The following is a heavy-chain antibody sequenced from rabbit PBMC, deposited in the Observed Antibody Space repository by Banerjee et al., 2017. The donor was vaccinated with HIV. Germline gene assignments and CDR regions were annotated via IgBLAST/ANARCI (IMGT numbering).Heavy chain of an antibody. CDR1: GFDFSSNA. CDR2: INTSSGNT. CDR3: ARDLAGVIGWNFGL. V-gene: IGHV1S45*01. J-gene: IGHJ4*01. Sequence: QEQLEESGGDLVKPEGSLTLTCTASGFDFSSNAMCWVRQAPGKGLEWIACINTSSGNTVYATWAKGRFTISKASWTTVTLQMTSLTAADTASYFCARDLAGVIGWNFGLWGPGTLVTVS. D-gene: IGHD4-1*01.